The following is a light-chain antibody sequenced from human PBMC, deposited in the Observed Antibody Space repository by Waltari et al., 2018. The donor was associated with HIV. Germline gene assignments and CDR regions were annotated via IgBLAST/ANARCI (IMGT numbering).Light chain of an antibody. Sequence: QSVLTQPPSVSGAPGQRVTISCTGSTSNIGAGYDVHWYQQLPGAAPRLLIYGNTNRPSGVPDRFSASKSGPSASLAITGLQAEDEADYYCQSFDRSLLNFVFGGGTEVTVL. J-gene: IGLJ3*02. CDR2: GNT. CDR3: QSFDRSLLNFV. V-gene: IGLV1-40*01. CDR1: TSNIGAGYD.